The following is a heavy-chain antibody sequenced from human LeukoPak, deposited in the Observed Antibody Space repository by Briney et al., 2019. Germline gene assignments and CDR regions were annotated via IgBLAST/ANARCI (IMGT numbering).Heavy chain of an antibody. CDR2: INSDGSSR. Sequence: PGGSLRLSCAASGFTFSSYWMHWVCQAPGKGLVWVSRINSDGSSRTYADSVKGRFTISRDNAKNTLSLQMNSLRTEDTAVYYCAREVCIGGSCSVFDYWGQGTLVTVSS. J-gene: IGHJ4*02. CDR1: GFTFSSYW. D-gene: IGHD2-15*01. V-gene: IGHV3-74*01. CDR3: AREVCIGGSCSVFDY.